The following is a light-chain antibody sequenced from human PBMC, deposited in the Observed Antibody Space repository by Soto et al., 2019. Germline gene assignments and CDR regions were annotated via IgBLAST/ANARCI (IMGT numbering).Light chain of an antibody. J-gene: IGLJ2*01. Sequence: QSVLTQPASVSGSPLQSITISCTGTSSDVGSYNLVSWYQQHPGKAPKLMIYEVSKRPSGVSNRFSGSKSGNTAPLTISGLQAEDEADYYCCSYAGSSTSVVFGGGTKVTVL. CDR3: CSYAGSSTSVV. CDR2: EVS. CDR1: SSDVGSYNL. V-gene: IGLV2-23*02.